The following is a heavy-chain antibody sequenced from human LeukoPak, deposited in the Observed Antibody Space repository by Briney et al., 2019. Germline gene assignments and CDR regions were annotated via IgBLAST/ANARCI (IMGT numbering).Heavy chain of an antibody. J-gene: IGHJ4*02. CDR3: ARDGAGDYVDY. D-gene: IGHD4-17*01. CDR2: ISGRSTFT. V-gene: IGHV3-11*05. Sequence: PGGSLRLSCAASGFTFSDYYMSWVRQAPGKGLEWVSYISGRSTFTKYADSVKGRFTISRDNAQNSLYLQMNSLRAEDTAVYYCARDGAGDYVDYWGQGTLVTVSS. CDR1: GFTFSDYY.